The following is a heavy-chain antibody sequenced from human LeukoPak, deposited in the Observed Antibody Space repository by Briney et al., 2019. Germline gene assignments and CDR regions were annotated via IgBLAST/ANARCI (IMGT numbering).Heavy chain of an antibody. D-gene: IGHD3-9*01. J-gene: IGHJ4*02. Sequence: SETLSLTCAVSGGSISSSNWWSWVRQPPGKGLEWIGEIYHSGSTNYNPSLKSRVTISVDKSKNQFSLKLSSVTAADTAVYYCARDRDDILTGYSLDYWGQGTLVTVSS. V-gene: IGHV4-4*02. CDR1: GGSISSSNW. CDR3: ARDRDDILTGYSLDY. CDR2: IYHSGST.